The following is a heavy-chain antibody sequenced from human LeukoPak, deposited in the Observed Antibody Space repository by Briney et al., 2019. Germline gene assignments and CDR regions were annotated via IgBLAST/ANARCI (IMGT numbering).Heavy chain of an antibody. D-gene: IGHD1-1*01. CDR1: GGSISSSNW. CDR3: AKFQTTYWYFDL. V-gene: IGHV4-4*02. J-gene: IGHJ2*01. Sequence: PSETLSLTCAVSGGSISSSNWWSWVRQPPGKGLEWIGEIYHSGSTNYNPSLKSRVTISVDKSKNQFSLKLRSVTAADTAVYYCAKFQTTYWYFDLWGRGTLVTVSS. CDR2: IYHSGST.